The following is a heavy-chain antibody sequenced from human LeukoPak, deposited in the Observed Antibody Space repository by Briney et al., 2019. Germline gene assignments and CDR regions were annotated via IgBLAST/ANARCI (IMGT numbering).Heavy chain of an antibody. V-gene: IGHV4-4*07. CDR3: ARDTYYYDSSGPKYDY. CDR2: IYTSGTT. D-gene: IGHD3-22*01. CDR1: GGSFSTYY. Sequence: SETLSLTCTVSGGSFSTYYWSWIRQPAGKGLEWIGHIYTSGTTNYNPSLKSRVTISVDTSKNQFSLKLSSVTAADTAVYYCARDTYYYDSSGPKYDYWGQGTLVTVSS. J-gene: IGHJ4*02.